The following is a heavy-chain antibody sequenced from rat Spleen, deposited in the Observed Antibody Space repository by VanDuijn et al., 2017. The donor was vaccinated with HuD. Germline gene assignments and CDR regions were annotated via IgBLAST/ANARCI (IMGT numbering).Heavy chain of an antibody. Sequence: EVQLVETGGGLVQPGRSLKLSCVASGFTFSSYWMYWIRQSPGKGLEWVSSINIDGGSTFYADSVKGRLTISRDNAKSTLYLQMDSLRSEDTATYYCATSQLGPGYWGQGVMVTVSS. D-gene: IGHD5-1*01. CDR3: ATSQLGPGY. J-gene: IGHJ2*01. V-gene: IGHV5-58*01. CDR2: INIDGGST. CDR1: GFTFSSYW.